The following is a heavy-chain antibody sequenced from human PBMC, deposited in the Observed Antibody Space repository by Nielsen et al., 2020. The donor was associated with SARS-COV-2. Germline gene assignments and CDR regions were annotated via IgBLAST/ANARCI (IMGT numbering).Heavy chain of an antibody. CDR3: ARLNWNYRPYYYYMDV. CDR1: GYSFTSYW. Sequence: GGPLRLSCKGSGYSFTSYWIGWVRQMPGKGLEWMGIIYPGDSDTRYSPSFQGQVTISADKSISTAYLQWSSLKASDTAMYYCARLNWNYRPYYYYMDVWGKGTTVTVSS. CDR2: IYPGDSDT. J-gene: IGHJ6*03. D-gene: IGHD1-7*01. V-gene: IGHV5-51*01.